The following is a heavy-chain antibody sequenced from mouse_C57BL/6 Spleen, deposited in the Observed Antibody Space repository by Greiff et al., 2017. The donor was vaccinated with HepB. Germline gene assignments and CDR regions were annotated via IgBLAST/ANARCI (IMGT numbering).Heavy chain of an antibody. CDR3: ARGYGSSYDAMDY. Sequence: VQLQQPGAELVKPGASVKMSCKASGYTFTSYWITWVKQRPGQGLEWIGDIYPGSGSTNYNEKFKSKATLTVDTSSSTAYMQLSSLTSEDSAVYYCARGYGSSYDAMDYWGQGTSVTVSS. V-gene: IGHV1-55*01. D-gene: IGHD1-1*01. CDR1: GYTFTSYW. J-gene: IGHJ4*01. CDR2: IYPGSGST.